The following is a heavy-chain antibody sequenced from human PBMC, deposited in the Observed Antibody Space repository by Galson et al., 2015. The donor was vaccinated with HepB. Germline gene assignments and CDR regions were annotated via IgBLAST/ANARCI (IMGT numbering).Heavy chain of an antibody. Sequence: LSLTCTVSGGSISSGDYYWSWIRQPPGKGLEWIGYIYYSGSTYYNPSLKSRVTISVDTSKNQFSLKLSSVTAADTAVYYCARDMRYYYDSSGYGADAFDIWGQGTMVTVSS. CDR1: GGSISSGDYY. J-gene: IGHJ3*02. V-gene: IGHV4-30-4*01. CDR3: ARDMRYYYDSSGYGADAFDI. CDR2: IYYSGST. D-gene: IGHD3-22*01.